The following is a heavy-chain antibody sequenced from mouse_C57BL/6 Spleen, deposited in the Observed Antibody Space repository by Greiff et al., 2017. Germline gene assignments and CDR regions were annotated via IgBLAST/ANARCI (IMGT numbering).Heavy chain of an antibody. D-gene: IGHD1-1*01. CDR2: IRLKSDNYAT. CDR3: TGPYYYGSSDWYFDV. CDR1: GFTFSNYW. Sequence: EVKVEESGGGLVQPGGSMKLSCVASGFTFSNYWMNWVRQSPEKGLEWVAQIRLKSDNYATHYAESVKGRFTISRDDSKSSVYLQMNNLRAEDTGIYYCTGPYYYGSSDWYFDVWGTGTTVTVSS. V-gene: IGHV6-3*01. J-gene: IGHJ1*03.